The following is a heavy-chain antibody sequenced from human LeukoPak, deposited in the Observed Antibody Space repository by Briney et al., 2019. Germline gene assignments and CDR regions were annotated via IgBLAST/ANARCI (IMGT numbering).Heavy chain of an antibody. J-gene: IGHJ4*02. CDR3: AGEVVVPAAIDY. D-gene: IGHD2-2*01. Sequence: SETLSLTCTVSGGSISSSSYYWGWIRQPPGEGLEGIGSIYYSGSTYYNPSLKSRVTISVDTSKNQFSLKLSSVTAADTAVYYCAGEVVVPAAIDYWGQGTLVTVSS. CDR2: IYYSGST. V-gene: IGHV4-39*01. CDR1: GGSISSSSYY.